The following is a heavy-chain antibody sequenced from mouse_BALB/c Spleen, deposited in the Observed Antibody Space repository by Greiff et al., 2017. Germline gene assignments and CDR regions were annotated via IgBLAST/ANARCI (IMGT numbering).Heavy chain of an antibody. CDR1: GYSITSGYY. V-gene: IGHV3-6*02. J-gene: IGHJ4*01. Sequence: EVQRVESGPGLVKPSQSLSLTCSVTGYSITSGYYWNWIRQFPGNKLEWMGYISYDGSNNYNPSLKNRISITRDTSKNQFFLKLNSVTTEDTATYYCARKGYYGNYDAMDYWGQGTSVTVSS. CDR3: ARKGYYGNYDAMDY. D-gene: IGHD2-1*01. CDR2: ISYDGSN.